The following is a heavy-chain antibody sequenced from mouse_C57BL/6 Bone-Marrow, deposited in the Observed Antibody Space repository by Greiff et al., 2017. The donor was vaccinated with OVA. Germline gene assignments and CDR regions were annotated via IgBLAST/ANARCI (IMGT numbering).Heavy chain of an antibody. V-gene: IGHV1-55*01. J-gene: IGHJ4*01. D-gene: IGHD1-1*01. CDR1: GYTFTSYW. CDR3: ASPLYYGSPYYAMDY. Sequence: VQLQQPGAELVKPGASVKMSCKASGYTFTSYWITWVKQRPGQGLEWIGDIYPGSGSTNYNEKFKSKATLTVDTSSSTAYMQLSSLTSEDSAVYYCASPLYYGSPYYAMDYWGQGTSVTVSS. CDR2: IYPGSGST.